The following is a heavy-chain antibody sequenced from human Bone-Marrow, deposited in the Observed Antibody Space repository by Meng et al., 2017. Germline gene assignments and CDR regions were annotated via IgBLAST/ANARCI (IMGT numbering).Heavy chain of an antibody. J-gene: IGHJ4*02. D-gene: IGHD1-26*01. V-gene: IGHV3-23*01. CDR3: ARDGAEVGAAYYFDY. CDR1: GFTFSSYA. Sequence: GESLKISCAASGFTFSSYAMSWVRQAPGKGLEWVSAISGSGGSTYYADSVKGRFTISRDNSKNTLYLQMNSLRAEDTAVYYCARDGAEVGAAYYFDYWGQGTLVTVSS. CDR2: ISGSGGST.